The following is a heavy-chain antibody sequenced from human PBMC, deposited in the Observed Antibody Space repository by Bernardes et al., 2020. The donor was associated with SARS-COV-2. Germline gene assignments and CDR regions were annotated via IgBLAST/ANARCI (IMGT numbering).Heavy chain of an antibody. D-gene: IGHD6-6*01. Sequence: GGSLRLSCAVSGFTFDDYAMHWVRQAPGKGLEWVSGITWNSDSIGYADSVKGRFTISRDNAKNSLYLQMNSLRAEDTALYYCAKEEDEYSSSRVFDYWGQGTLVTVSS. CDR2: ITWNSDSI. CDR1: GFTFDDYA. V-gene: IGHV3-9*01. CDR3: AKEEDEYSSSRVFDY. J-gene: IGHJ4*02.